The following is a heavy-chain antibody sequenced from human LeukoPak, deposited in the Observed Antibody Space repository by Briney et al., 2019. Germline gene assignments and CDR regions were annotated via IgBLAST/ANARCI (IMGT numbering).Heavy chain of an antibody. Sequence: GASVKVSCKASGYTFTNYYMHWVRQAPGQGLEWMGVINPSGGSTSYAQKFQGRVTMTRDTSTSTVYMELSSLTSEDTAVYYCARDRGWFDPWGQGTLVTVSS. CDR2: INPSGGST. D-gene: IGHD2-15*01. V-gene: IGHV1-46*01. CDR3: ARDRGWFDP. CDR1: GYTFTNYY. J-gene: IGHJ5*02.